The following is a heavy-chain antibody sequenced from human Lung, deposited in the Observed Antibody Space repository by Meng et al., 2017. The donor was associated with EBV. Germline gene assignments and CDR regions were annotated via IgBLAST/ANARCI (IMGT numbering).Heavy chain of an antibody. J-gene: IGHJ2*01. CDR2: INPNSGAT. CDR3: ARDSRHCTSASCYSWYFDL. V-gene: IGHV1-2*06. CDR1: GYTFTGYY. D-gene: IGHD2-2*02. Sequence: QVQLVQSGAEVKKPGXSVKFSCKASGYTFTGYYMHWVRQAPGQGLEWMGRINPNSGATEYAQNFQGRVTMTRDTSISTAHMELSRLRSDDTAVYYCARDSRHCTSASCYSWYFDLWGRGTLVTVAS.